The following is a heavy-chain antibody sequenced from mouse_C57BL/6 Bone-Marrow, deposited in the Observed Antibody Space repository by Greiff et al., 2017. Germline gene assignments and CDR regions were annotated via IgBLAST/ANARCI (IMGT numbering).Heavy chain of an antibody. V-gene: IGHV5-17*01. CDR3: ARRGHGSSLDY. J-gene: IGHJ2*01. CDR1: GFTFSDYG. CDR2: ISSGSSTI. D-gene: IGHD1-1*01. Sequence: EVMLVESGGGLVKPGGSLKLSCAASGFTFSDYGMHWVRQAPEKGLEWVAYISSGSSTIYYADTVKGRFTISRDNAKNTLFLQMTSLRSEDTAMXYCARRGHGSSLDYWGQGTTRTVSS.